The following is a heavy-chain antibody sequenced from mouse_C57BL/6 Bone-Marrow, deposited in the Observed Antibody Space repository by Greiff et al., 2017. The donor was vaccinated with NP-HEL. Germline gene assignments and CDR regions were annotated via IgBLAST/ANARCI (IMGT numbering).Heavy chain of an antibody. V-gene: IGHV1-42*01. CDR2: INPSTGGT. CDR1: GYSFTGYY. J-gene: IGHJ2*01. CDR3: ARSTTVVADY. D-gene: IGHD1-1*01. Sequence: EVKLMESGPELVKPGASVKISCKASGYSFTGYYMNWVKQSPEKSLEWIGEINPSTGGTTYNQKFKAKATLTVDKSSSTAYMQLKSLTSEDSAVYYCARSTTVVADYWGQGTTLTVSS.